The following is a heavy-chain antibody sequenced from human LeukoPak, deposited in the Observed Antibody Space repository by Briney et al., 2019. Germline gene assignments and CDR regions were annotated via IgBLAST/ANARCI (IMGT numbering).Heavy chain of an antibody. CDR2: ISSFSNFR. CDR1: GFTFSGYG. Sequence: PGRSLRLSCAASGFTFSGYGIHWVRQAPGKGLEWVSHISSFSNFRSYADSVKGRFTISRDNAKNSLYLQVNSLRAEDTAVYYCARPTIAAAGNFEYWGQGTLVTVSS. CDR3: ARPTIAAAGNFEY. V-gene: IGHV3-21*05. D-gene: IGHD6-13*01. J-gene: IGHJ4*02.